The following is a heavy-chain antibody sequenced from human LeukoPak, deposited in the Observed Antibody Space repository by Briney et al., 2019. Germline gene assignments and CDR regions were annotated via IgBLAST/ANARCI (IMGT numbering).Heavy chain of an antibody. CDR3: AKDPLTPYCGGDCFENYFDY. CDR2: IKQDGSEK. D-gene: IGHD2-21*02. V-gene: IGHV3-7*01. CDR1: GFTFSSYW. J-gene: IGHJ4*02. Sequence: PGGSLRLSCAASGFTFSSYWMSWVRQAPGKGLEWVANIKQDGSEKYYVDSVKGRFTISRDNAKNSLYLQMNSLRAEDTAVYYCAKDPLTPYCGGDCFENYFDYWGQGTLVTVSS.